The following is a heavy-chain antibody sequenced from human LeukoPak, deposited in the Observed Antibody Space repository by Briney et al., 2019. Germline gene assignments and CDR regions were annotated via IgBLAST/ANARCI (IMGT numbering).Heavy chain of an antibody. CDR1: GYTFTSYD. V-gene: IGHV1-8*03. Sequence: ASVKVSCKASGYTFTSYDINWVRQATGQGLEWMGWMNPNSGNTGYAQKFQGGVTITRNTSISTAYMELSSLRSEDTAVYYCARGRRLFSSGWYYFDYWGQGTLVTVSS. CDR2: MNPNSGNT. CDR3: ARGRRLFSSGWYYFDY. J-gene: IGHJ4*02. D-gene: IGHD6-19*01.